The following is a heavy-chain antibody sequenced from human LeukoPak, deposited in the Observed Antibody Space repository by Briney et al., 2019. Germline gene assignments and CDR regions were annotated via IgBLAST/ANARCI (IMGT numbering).Heavy chain of an antibody. Sequence: PGGSLRLSCAASGFTFSSYAMTWVRQAPGKGLAWVSSISKSDGSTYYADSVKGRFTISRDNSKNTLYLQMNSLRAEDTAVYCCARDRHCSSTSCNYGTDVWGQGTTVTVSS. J-gene: IGHJ6*02. D-gene: IGHD2-2*01. CDR2: ISKSDGST. CDR1: GFTFSSYA. CDR3: ARDRHCSSTSCNYGTDV. V-gene: IGHV3-23*01.